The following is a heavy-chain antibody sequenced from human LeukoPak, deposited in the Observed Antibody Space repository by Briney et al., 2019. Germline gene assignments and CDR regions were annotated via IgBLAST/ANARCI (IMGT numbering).Heavy chain of an antibody. J-gene: IGHJ4*02. D-gene: IGHD6-19*01. CDR3: ARRTTYEAGYSSGWYDY. CDR2: IYHSGST. CDR1: GDSISSYY. V-gene: IGHV4-59*01. Sequence: PSETLSLTCTVSGDSISSYYWTWIRQPPGKGLEWIGYIYHSGSTNYNASLKSRVTISVDTSNNHFSMKLNSVTAADTAVYYCARRTTYEAGYSSGWYDYWGQGILVTVSS.